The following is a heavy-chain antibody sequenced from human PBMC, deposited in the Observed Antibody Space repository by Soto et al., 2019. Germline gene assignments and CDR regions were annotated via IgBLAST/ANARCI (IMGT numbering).Heavy chain of an antibody. CDR3: AGGWGGTLTLYY. J-gene: IGHJ4*02. V-gene: IGHV1-69*13. Sequence: SVKVSCKASGVTFSSYAISWVRQAPGQGLEWMGGIIPIFGTANYAQKFQGRVTITADESTSTAYMELSSLRSEDTAVYYCAGGWGGTLTLYYWGKGTLVTVSS. CDR1: GVTFSSYA. CDR2: IIPIFGTA. D-gene: IGHD1-1*01.